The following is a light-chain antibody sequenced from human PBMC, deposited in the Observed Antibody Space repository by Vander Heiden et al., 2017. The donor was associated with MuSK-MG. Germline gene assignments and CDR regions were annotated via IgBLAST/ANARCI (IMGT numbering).Light chain of an antibody. CDR3: QQYGTSPPEYT. J-gene: IGKJ2*01. CDR1: QSVSSSY. V-gene: IGKV3-20*01. CDR2: GAS. Sequence: EIVLTQSPGTLSLSPGERATLSCRASQSVSSSYLAWYQQKPGQAPRLLIYGASSRATGIPDRFSGSGSGTDFTLTISRLESEDFAVYYCQQYGTSPPEYTFGQGTKLXIK.